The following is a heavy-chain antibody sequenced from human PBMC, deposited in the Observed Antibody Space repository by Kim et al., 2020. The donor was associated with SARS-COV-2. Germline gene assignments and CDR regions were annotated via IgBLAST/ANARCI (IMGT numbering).Heavy chain of an antibody. V-gene: IGHV4-39*01. J-gene: IGHJ4*02. Sequence: PSLKSRVTISVDTSKNQFSLKLSSVTAADTAVYYCARHGLVYYGSGSYVYWGQGTLVTVSS. CDR3: ARHGLVYYGSGSYVY. D-gene: IGHD3-10*01.